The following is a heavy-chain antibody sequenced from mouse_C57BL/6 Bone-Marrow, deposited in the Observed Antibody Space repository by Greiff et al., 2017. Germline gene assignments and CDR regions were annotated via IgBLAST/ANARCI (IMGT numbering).Heavy chain of an antibody. CDR2: IYPSDSET. V-gene: IGHV1-61*01. J-gene: IGHJ1*03. D-gene: IGHD2-1*01. CDR1: GYTFTSYW. CDR3: AGSGYSGSPWYFYV. Sequence: VQLQQPGAELVRPGSSVKLSCKASGYTFTSYWMDWVKQRPGQGLEWIGNIYPSDSETHYNQKFKDKATLTVDKSSSTASMLLSSLPSEDSAFFYFAGSGYSGSPWYFYVWGTGTTVTASS.